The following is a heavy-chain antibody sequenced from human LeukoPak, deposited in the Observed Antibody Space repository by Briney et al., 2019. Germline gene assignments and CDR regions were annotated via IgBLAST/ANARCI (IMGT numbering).Heavy chain of an antibody. CDR2: IYPGDSDT. CDR1: GYSFTSYW. V-gene: IGHV5-51*01. Sequence: GESLKISCKGSGYSFTSYWIGWVRQMPGKGLEWMGIIYPGDSDTRYSPSFQGQVTISADKSISTAYLQWSSLKASDTAMYYCARWAGSYGHTYYFDYWGQGTLVTVSS. D-gene: IGHD5-18*01. J-gene: IGHJ4*02. CDR3: ARWAGSYGHTYYFDY.